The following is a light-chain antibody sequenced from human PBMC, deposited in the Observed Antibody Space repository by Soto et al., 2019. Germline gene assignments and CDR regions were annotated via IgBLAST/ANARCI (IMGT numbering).Light chain of an antibody. CDR2: GAS. CDR1: RSVSNY. V-gene: IGKV3-20*01. Sequence: EIVLTQSPGTLSLSPGERATLSCRASRSVSNYLAWYQQKPGQAPRLLIYGASSRATGIPDRFSGSGSGTDFTLTISRLEPEDFAVYYCQQYGGSPQTFGQGTRWIS. CDR3: QQYGGSPQT. J-gene: IGKJ1*01.